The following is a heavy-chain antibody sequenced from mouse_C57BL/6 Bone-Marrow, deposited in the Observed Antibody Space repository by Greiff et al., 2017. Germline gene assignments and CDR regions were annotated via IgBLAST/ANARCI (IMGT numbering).Heavy chain of an antibody. Sequence: QVQLQQPGAELVMPGASVKLSCKASGYTFTSYWMHWVKQRPGQGLEWIGEIDPSDSYTNYNQKFKGKSTLTVDKSSSTAYMQLSSLTSEDSAVYNCARSDDYVWGQGTSVTVSS. CDR2: IDPSDSYT. D-gene: IGHD2-4*01. J-gene: IGHJ4*01. CDR3: ARSDDYV. V-gene: IGHV1-69*01. CDR1: GYTFTSYW.